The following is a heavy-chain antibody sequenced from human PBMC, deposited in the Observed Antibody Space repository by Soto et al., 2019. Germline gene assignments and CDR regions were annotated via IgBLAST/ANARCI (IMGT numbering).Heavy chain of an antibody. CDR3: ARGDSTDCSNGVCSFFYNHDMDV. CDR2: INPKSGGT. CDR1: GYTFTGYY. Sequence: ASVKVSCKASGYTFTGYYMHWVRQAPGQGLEWMGWINPKSGGTNSAQKFQGRVTMTTDTSISTASMELTRLTSDDTAIYYCARGDSTDCSNGVCSFFYNHDMDVWGQGTTVTVSS. J-gene: IGHJ6*02. V-gene: IGHV1-2*02. D-gene: IGHD2-8*01.